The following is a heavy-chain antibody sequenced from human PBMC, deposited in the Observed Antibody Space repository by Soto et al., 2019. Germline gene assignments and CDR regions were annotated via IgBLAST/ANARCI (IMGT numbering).Heavy chain of an antibody. Sequence: QVQLQESGPGLVKPSQTLSLTCTVSGDSISRGAYYWTWIRQHPVKGLEWIGYIPNSGRTYYNPSLKSRLTISFDSAENQFSVRRSSVTTADTAMDYCARARQYYDCELDPWGQGTLVTVSS. J-gene: IGHJ5*02. D-gene: IGHD3-22*01. CDR3: ARARQYYDCELDP. CDR1: GDSISRGAYY. CDR2: IPNSGRT. V-gene: IGHV4-31*03.